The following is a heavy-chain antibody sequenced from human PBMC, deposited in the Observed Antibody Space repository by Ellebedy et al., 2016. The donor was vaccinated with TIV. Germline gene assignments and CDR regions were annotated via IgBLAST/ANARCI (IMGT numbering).Heavy chain of an antibody. V-gene: IGHV1-2*02. Sequence: AASVKVSCNASGYTFTGYYLHWLRQAPGQGPEWMGGLNPKSGATEYAQKFQGRVNMTRDTSISTAYMELSRLRSDDTAVYYCAKKHSDYYYDYWGQGTLVIVSS. D-gene: IGHD3-22*01. CDR2: LNPKSGAT. CDR1: GYTFTGYY. J-gene: IGHJ4*02. CDR3: AKKHSDYYYDY.